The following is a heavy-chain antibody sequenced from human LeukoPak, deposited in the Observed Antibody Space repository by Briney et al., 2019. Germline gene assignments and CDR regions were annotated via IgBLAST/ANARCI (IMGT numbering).Heavy chain of an antibody. V-gene: IGHV5-51*01. Sequence: GESLKISCKVSGYIFMTYWIGWVRQMPGKGLEWMGIIYPGDSDTRYSPSFQGQVTISADKSINTAYLQWSSLKATDTGIYYCARQYGRPFDYWGQGTLVTVSS. CDR1: GYIFMTYW. D-gene: IGHD4-17*01. CDR3: ARQYGRPFDY. J-gene: IGHJ4*02. CDR2: IYPGDSDT.